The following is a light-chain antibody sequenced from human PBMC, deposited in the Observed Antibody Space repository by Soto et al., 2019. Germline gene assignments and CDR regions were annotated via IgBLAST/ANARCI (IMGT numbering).Light chain of an antibody. V-gene: IGKV3-15*01. J-gene: IGKJ4*01. CDR1: QSVSSN. CDR2: GAS. CDR3: QQYDKWPPLT. Sequence: EIVMTQSPATLSVSPGERATLSCRASQSVSSNLAWYQQKPGQPPRLLIYGASTRATGIPARFSGSGSGTGFPFLIRSLQAEDFGVYFRQQYDKWPPLTFGGGTKVEI.